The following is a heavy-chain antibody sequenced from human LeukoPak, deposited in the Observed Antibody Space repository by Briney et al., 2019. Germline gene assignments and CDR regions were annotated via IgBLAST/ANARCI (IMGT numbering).Heavy chain of an antibody. J-gene: IGHJ4*02. CDR1: GGSFSGNY. D-gene: IGHD3-3*01. CDR2: VHHSRGT. Sequence: SETLSLTCRVYGGSFSGNYCTWIRQSPGKGLEWIGEVHHSRGTSYNPSLKGRVSMSLDRSETQFSLKLTSVTDADTGVYYCARATAAFWSDLSALPNYWGQGTLVTVSS. V-gene: IGHV4-34*01. CDR3: ARATAAFWSDLSALPNY.